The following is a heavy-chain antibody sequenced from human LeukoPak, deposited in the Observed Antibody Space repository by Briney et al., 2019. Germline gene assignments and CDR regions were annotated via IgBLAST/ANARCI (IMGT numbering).Heavy chain of an antibody. CDR2: IKQDGSEK. D-gene: IGHD3-16*01. CDR1: GFTFSSYW. J-gene: IGHJ4*02. Sequence: GGSLRPSCAASGFTFSSYWMSWVRQAPGKGLEWVANIKQDGSEKYYVDSVKGRFTIPRDNAKNSLYLQMNSLRAEDTAVYYCASQIWGSYPGHYWGQGTLVTVSS. CDR3: ASQIWGSYPGHY. V-gene: IGHV3-7*01.